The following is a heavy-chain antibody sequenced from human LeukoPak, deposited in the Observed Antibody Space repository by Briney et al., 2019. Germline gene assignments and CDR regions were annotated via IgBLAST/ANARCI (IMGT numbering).Heavy chain of an antibody. Sequence: PGGSLRLSCAASGFTFSSYGMHWVRQAPGKGLEWVAVIWCDGSNKYYADSVKGRFTISRDNSKNTLYLQMNSLRAEDTAVYYCARDGYSSGWYGDYWGQGTLVTVSS. D-gene: IGHD6-19*01. CDR1: GFTFSSYG. CDR2: IWCDGSNK. V-gene: IGHV3-33*01. CDR3: ARDGYSSGWYGDY. J-gene: IGHJ4*02.